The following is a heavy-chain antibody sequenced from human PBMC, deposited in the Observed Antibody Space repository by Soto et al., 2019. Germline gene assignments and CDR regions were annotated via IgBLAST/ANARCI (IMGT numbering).Heavy chain of an antibody. Sequence: SVKVSCKGSGGTFNRYTITWVRQAPGQGLEWMGRIIPMFGIASYAQNFQGRVTITADKSTSTAYMELSSLRSDDTAVYYCAREDPPSLNWG. V-gene: IGHV1-69*04. CDR2: IIPMFGIA. CDR1: GGTFNRYT. D-gene: IGHD2-2*01. J-gene: IGHJ1*01. CDR3: AREDPPSLN.